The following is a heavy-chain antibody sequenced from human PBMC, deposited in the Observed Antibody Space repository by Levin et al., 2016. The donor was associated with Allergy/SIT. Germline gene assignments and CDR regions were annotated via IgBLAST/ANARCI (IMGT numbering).Heavy chain of an antibody. Sequence: WVRQAPGQGLEWMGIINPSGGSTSYAQKFQGRVTMTRDTSTSTVYMELSSLRSEDTAVYYCARDTRPRDSSGLIGYWGQGTLVTVSS. CDR3: ARDTRPRDSSGLIGY. J-gene: IGHJ4*02. D-gene: IGHD6-19*01. V-gene: IGHV1-46*01. CDR2: INPSGGST.